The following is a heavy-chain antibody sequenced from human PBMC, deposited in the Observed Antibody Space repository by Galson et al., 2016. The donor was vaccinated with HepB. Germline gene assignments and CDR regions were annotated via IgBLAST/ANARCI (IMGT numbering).Heavy chain of an antibody. Sequence: SLRLSCAASGISISDFSDYYMTWIRQAPGKGLEWVSYISGSGSITYYADSVKGRVSISRDNAKTSLYLEMSGLRAEDTAVDYCARGEGVVRPNWLCPWGQGTLVTVSS. D-gene: IGHD3-3*01. CDR1: GISISDFSDYY. CDR2: ISGSGSIT. CDR3: ARGEGVVRPNWLCP. V-gene: IGHV3-11*01. J-gene: IGHJ5*02.